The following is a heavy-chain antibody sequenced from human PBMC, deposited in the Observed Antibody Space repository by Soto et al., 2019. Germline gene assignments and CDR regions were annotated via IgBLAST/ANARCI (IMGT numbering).Heavy chain of an antibody. J-gene: IGHJ4*02. CDR3: FRGGVTSRTFDY. Sequence: GESLKISCKASGYIIKNYWIGWVRQMPGQGLEWMGIIFPDDSDTGYSPSFQGHVTISVDKSISTAYVQWSSLKASDSAIYYCFRGGVTSRTFDYWGQGTLVTVSS. V-gene: IGHV5-51*01. CDR1: GYIIKNYW. D-gene: IGHD3-16*01. CDR2: IFPDDSDT.